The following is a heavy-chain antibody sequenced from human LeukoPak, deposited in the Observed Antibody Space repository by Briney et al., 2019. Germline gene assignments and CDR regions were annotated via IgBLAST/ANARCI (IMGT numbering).Heavy chain of an antibody. CDR2: IRSGGGGT. CDR3: ARDPNGDYVGAFEM. V-gene: IGHV3-23*01. D-gene: IGHD4-17*01. J-gene: IGHJ3*02. Sequence: GGSLRLSCAASGFTFSSYAMSWVRQAPGKGLEWVSAIRSGGGGTLYADSVKGRFTISRDNSKNTLFLQMNNMRAEDTAVYYRARDPNGDYVGAFEMWGPGTKVTVS. CDR1: GFTFSSYA.